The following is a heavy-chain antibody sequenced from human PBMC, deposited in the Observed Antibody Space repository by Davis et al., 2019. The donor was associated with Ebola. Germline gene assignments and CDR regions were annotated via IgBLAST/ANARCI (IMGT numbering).Heavy chain of an antibody. CDR1: GYTFTSYD. CDR2: IFPNSGNP. CDR3: ARSGSYCGGDCLDY. D-gene: IGHD2-21*01. J-gene: IGHJ4*02. V-gene: IGHV1-8*01. Sequence: AASVKVSCKASGYTFTSYDINWVRQAPGQPLAWLGLIFPNSGNPGYEQKFQGRVTMTRNTSISTAYMELSSLRSEDPAVYYCARSGSYCGGDCLDYWGQGTLVTVSS.